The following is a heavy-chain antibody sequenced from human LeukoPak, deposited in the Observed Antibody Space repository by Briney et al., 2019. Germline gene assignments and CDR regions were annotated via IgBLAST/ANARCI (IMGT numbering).Heavy chain of an antibody. D-gene: IGHD3-10*01. J-gene: IGHJ4*02. CDR2: IRSKGNNYAT. Sequence: GGSLRLSCAASGFTFSGSGMHWVREAAGKGMEWVGRIRSKGNNYATAYAAPVKGRFTISRDDSKNTAYLQMNSLKPEDTAVYYCTRLYDSAFDYWGQGTLVTVSS. CDR1: GFTFSGSG. V-gene: IGHV3-73*01. CDR3: TRLYDSAFDY.